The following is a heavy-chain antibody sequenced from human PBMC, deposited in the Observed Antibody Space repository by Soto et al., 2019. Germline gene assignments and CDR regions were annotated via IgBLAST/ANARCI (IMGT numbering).Heavy chain of an antibody. CDR3: ARVPVSYDSSDFGDAFDI. J-gene: IGHJ3*02. CDR2: INPSGGST. D-gene: IGHD3-22*01. CDR1: GYTFTSYY. V-gene: IGHV1-46*01. Sequence: VSVNVSCKASGYTFTSYYMRWVRQAPGQGLEWMGIINPSGGSTSYAQKFQGTVTMTRDTSTSTVYMELSSLRSEDTAVYYCARVPVSYDSSDFGDAFDIWGQRTIVTVSS.